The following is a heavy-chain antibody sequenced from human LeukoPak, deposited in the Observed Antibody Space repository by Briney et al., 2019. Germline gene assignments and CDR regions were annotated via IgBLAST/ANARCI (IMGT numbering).Heavy chain of an antibody. V-gene: IGHV3-23*01. Sequence: GGSLRLSCAASGFTFSSYAMNWVRQAPWKGLEWVSAISGGSGSTYYADSVKGRFTISRDNSKNTLYLQMNSLRAEDTAVYYCAKNRHGSGSYPTWYYFDYWGQGTLVTVSS. J-gene: IGHJ4*02. CDR3: AKNRHGSGSYPTWYYFDY. D-gene: IGHD3-10*01. CDR1: GFTFSSYA. CDR2: ISGGSGST.